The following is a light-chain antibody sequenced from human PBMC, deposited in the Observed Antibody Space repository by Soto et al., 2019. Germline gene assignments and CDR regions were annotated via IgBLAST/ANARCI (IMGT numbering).Light chain of an antibody. J-gene: IGLJ1*01. CDR1: TSNIGAGYD. V-gene: IGLV1-40*01. CDR3: QSYDSSLSGLYV. Sequence: QSVLTQPPSVSGAPGQRVTISCTGSTSNIGAGYDVHWYQQLPGTAPKLLIYGNSNRPSGVPDRFSGSKSGTSASLAITGLQGEDEAVYSCQSYDSSLSGLYVFRTGTKVTVL. CDR2: GNS.